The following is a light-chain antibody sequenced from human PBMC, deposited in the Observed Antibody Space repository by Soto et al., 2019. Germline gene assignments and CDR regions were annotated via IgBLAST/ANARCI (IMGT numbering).Light chain of an antibody. J-gene: IGKJ5*01. Sequence: EVVSTQSPGALSWSPGERATLSCRASQSLTNSFRGWYQHVPGQAPRLLVYDTSSRASGIPDRFSGSGSGTDFTLTISRLETEDFAVFYCQQYGTSEIIFGQGTRLEIK. V-gene: IGKV3-20*01. CDR3: QQYGTSEII. CDR1: QSLTNSF. CDR2: DTS.